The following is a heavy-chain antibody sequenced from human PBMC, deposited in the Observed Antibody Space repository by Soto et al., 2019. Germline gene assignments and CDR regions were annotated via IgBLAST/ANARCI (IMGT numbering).Heavy chain of an antibody. CDR1: GFTFSSYG. Sequence: PGGSLRLSCAASGFTFSSYGMHWVRQAPGKGLEWVAVIWYDGSNKYYADSVKGRFTISRDNSGNTLSLQMNSLGAGDTAVYYCAKDRSNSWSFDYWGQGTLVTVSS. D-gene: IGHD6-13*01. J-gene: IGHJ4*02. CDR3: AKDRSNSWSFDY. V-gene: IGHV3-30*02. CDR2: IWYDGSNK.